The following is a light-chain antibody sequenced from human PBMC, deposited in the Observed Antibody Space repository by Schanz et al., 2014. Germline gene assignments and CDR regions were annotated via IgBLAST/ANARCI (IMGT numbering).Light chain of an antibody. CDR3: FLSYSAAGPGV. V-gene: IGLV7-46*01. CDR2: DTS. Sequence: QAVVTQEPSLTVSPGGTVTLTCGSSTGAVTSGHYPYWFQQKPGQAPRTLIYDTSNKQSWTPARFSGSLLGGKAALTLSGAQPEDEADYFCFLSYSAAGPGVFGGGTKLTV. CDR1: TGAVTSGHY. J-gene: IGLJ3*02.